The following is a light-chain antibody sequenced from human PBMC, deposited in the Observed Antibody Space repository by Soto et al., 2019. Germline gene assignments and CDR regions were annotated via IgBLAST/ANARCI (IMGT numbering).Light chain of an antibody. CDR2: GAS. Sequence: EIVMTQSPATLSVSTGERATLSCRASQSVSSNLAWYQHKPGQAPRLLMYGASTRATGIPARFSGSGSGTEFTLTISSLQSEDFAVYSCQQYNNWPWTFGQGTKVDIK. V-gene: IGKV3-15*01. CDR3: QQYNNWPWT. CDR1: QSVSSN. J-gene: IGKJ1*01.